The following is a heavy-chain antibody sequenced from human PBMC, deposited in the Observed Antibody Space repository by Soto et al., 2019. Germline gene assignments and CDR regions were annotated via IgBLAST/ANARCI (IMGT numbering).Heavy chain of an antibody. CDR1: GYTFTSYD. V-gene: IGHV1-8*01. D-gene: IGHD3-16*01. CDR3: ARVTYDYIWGSYKDAFDI. Sequence: ASVKVSCKASGYTFTSYDINWVRQATGQGLEWMGWMNPNSGNTGYAQKFQGRVTMTRNTSISTAYMELSSLRSEDTAVYYCARVTYDYIWGSYKDAFDIWGQGKMVTVS. CDR2: MNPNSGNT. J-gene: IGHJ3*02.